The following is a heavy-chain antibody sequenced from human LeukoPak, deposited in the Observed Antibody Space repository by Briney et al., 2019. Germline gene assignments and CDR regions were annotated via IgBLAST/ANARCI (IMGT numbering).Heavy chain of an antibody. CDR1: GGSISSSSFY. J-gene: IGHJ4*02. D-gene: IGHD3-22*01. V-gene: IGHV4-39*07. Sequence: SETLSLTCTVSGGSISSSSFYWGWIRQPPGKGLEWIGSSHYSGSTYYNPSLKSRVTISVDTSKNQFSLKLSSVTAADTAVYYCARAPYYYDSSGYPYFDYWGQGTLVTVSS. CDR2: SHYSGST. CDR3: ARAPYYYDSSGYPYFDY.